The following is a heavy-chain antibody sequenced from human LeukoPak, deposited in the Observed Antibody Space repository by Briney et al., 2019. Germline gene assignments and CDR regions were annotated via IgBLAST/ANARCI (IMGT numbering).Heavy chain of an antibody. D-gene: IGHD6-19*01. CDR1: GITFINYS. Sequence: PGGSLRLSCAASGITFINYSMTWVRQAPGKGLEWVSAITGSGTFTDYADSVKGRFTISRDNSKNTLYLQMNSLRAEGTAIYYWSKRSAESSGYFDSWGQGNLVTVSS. J-gene: IGHJ4*02. V-gene: IGHV3-23*01. CDR2: ITGSGTFT. CDR3: SKRSAESSGYFDS.